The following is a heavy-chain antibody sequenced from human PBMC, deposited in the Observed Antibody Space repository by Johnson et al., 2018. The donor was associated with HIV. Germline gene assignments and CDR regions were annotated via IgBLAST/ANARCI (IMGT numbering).Heavy chain of an antibody. CDR1: GFTFSSYA. Sequence: QVQLVESGGGVVQPGRSLRLSCAASGFTFSSYAMHWVRQAPGKGLEWVAVISYDGSHKFYTDSVTGRLTFSRDNTKNTVYLQMKSLRVDDTALYYCARHNWNDLAFDIWGQGTMVTVSS. J-gene: IGHJ3*02. CDR3: ARHNWNDLAFDI. V-gene: IGHV3-30-3*01. D-gene: IGHD1-20*01. CDR2: ISYDGSHK.